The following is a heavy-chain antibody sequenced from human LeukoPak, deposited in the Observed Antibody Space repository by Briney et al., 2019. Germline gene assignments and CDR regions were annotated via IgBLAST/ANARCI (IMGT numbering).Heavy chain of an antibody. CDR2: IRSKANSYAT. V-gene: IGHV3-73*01. J-gene: IGHJ4*02. Sequence: PGGSLRLSCAASGFTFSGSAMHWVRQASGKGLEWVGRIRSKANSYATAYAASVKGRFTISRDDSKNTAYLQMNSLKTEDTAVYYCARDQYYSSSDWGQGTLVTVSS. D-gene: IGHD6-19*01. CDR1: GFTFSGSA. CDR3: ARDQYYSSSD.